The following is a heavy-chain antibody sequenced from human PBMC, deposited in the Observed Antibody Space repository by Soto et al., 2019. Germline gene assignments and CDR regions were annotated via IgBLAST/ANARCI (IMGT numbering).Heavy chain of an antibody. V-gene: IGHV4-4*02. CDR3: ASRDPGTGVDY. CDR2: IYRTGST. Sequence: SETLSLTCAVSGGSFTSNNWWTWVRQPPGQGLDWIGEIYRTGSTNYNPSLKSRVTIALVKSENQFSLKVTSLPVADTAVYYYASRDPGTGVDYWGEGTLVTVSS. D-gene: IGHD7-27*01. J-gene: IGHJ4*02. CDR1: GGSFTSNNW.